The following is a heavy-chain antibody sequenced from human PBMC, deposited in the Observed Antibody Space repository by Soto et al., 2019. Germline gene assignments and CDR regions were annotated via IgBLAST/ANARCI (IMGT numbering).Heavy chain of an antibody. D-gene: IGHD1-1*01. Sequence: PGGSLRLSCAASGFTYFNSYAFHWVRQAPGKGLEWVAFISYDGSNKYYADSVKGRFTISRDDSKNTLYLQMNSLRAEDTAVYYCAKVGDVYNSFFDYWGQGALVTVSS. CDR3: AKVGDVYNSFFDY. J-gene: IGHJ4*02. CDR1: GFTYFNSYA. V-gene: IGHV3-30-3*01. CDR2: ISYDGSNK.